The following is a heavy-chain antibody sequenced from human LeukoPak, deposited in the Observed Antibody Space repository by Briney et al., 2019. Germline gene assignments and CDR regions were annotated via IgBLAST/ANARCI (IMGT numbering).Heavy chain of an antibody. CDR2: ISYDGSNK. V-gene: IGHV3-30*18. J-gene: IGHJ4*02. D-gene: IGHD6-13*01. CDR1: GFTFSSYG. Sequence: GGSLRLSCEASGFTFSSYGMHWVRQAPGKGLEWVAVISYDGSNKYYADSVKGRFTISRDNSKNTLYLQMNSLRAEDTAVYYCAKASGYSSSWYSLDYWGQGTLVTVSS. CDR3: AKASGYSSSWYSLDY.